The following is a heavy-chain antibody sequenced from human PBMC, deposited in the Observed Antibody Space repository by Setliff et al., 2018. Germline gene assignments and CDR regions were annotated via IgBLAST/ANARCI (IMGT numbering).Heavy chain of an antibody. CDR3: ARNPYCSSTSCYGYYFDY. Sequence: PSETLSLTCTVSGYPISRGFYWGWIRQSPGKGLEWIGSVYHSGSSYQNPSLRSRIAVSVDTSKNQFSLRLNSVTAADTAVYYCARNPYCSSTSCYGYYFDYWGQGTLVTVSS. CDR2: VYHSGSS. J-gene: IGHJ4*02. CDR1: GYPISRGFY. D-gene: IGHD2-2*01. V-gene: IGHV4-38-2*02.